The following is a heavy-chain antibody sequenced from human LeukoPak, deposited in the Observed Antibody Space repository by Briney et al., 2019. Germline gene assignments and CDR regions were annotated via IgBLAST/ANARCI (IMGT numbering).Heavy chain of an antibody. J-gene: IGHJ4*02. CDR2: ISYDGSNK. V-gene: IGHV3-30*04. D-gene: IGHD4-17*01. Sequence: GGSLRLSCAASGFTFSSYAMHWVRQAPGKGLEWVAVISYDGSNKYYADSVKGRFTISRDNSKNTLYLQMNSLRTEDTAVYYCATPPHDYGDYYFDFWGQGTLVTVSS. CDR3: ATPPHDYGDYYFDF. CDR1: GFTFSSYA.